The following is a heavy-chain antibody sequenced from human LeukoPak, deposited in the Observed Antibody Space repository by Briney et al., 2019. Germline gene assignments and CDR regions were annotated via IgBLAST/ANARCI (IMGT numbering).Heavy chain of an antibody. J-gene: IGHJ5*02. V-gene: IGHV4-39*01. CDR1: GGSISSSSYY. CDR2: IYYSGST. CDR3: ARHEWYYGSGQGPGIINWFDP. Sequence: SETLSLACTVSGGSISSSSYYWGWIRQPPGKGLEWIGSIYYSGSTYYNPSLKSRVTISVDTSKNQFSLKLSSVTAADTAVYYCARHEWYYGSGQGPGIINWFDPWGQGTLVTVSS. D-gene: IGHD3-10*01.